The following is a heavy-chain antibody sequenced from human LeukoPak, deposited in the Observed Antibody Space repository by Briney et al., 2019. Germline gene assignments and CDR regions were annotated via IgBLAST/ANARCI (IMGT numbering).Heavy chain of an antibody. J-gene: IGHJ4*02. D-gene: IGHD3-16*01. CDR1: GFTFSSYW. CDR2: ITTDGTST. V-gene: IGHV3-74*01. CDR3: AKDMTGLRDY. Sequence: GGSLRLSCAASGFTFSSYWFHWVRQAPGKGLVWVSRITTDGTSTSYADSVKGRFTIPRDNAKNTLYLQMNGLRAEDTAIYYCAKDMTGLRDYWGQGTLVTVPS.